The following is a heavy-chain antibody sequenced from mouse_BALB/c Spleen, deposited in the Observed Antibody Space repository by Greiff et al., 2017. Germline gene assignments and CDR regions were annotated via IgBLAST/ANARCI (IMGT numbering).Heavy chain of an antibody. V-gene: IGHV3-2*02. CDR2: ISYSGST. Sequence: EVQLVESGPGLVKPSQSLSLTCTVTGYSITSDYAWNWIRQFPGNKLEWMGYISYSGSTSYNPSLKSRISITRDTSKNQFFLQLNSVTTEDTATYYCAIYYYGSSSSWFAYWGQGTLVTVSA. CDR3: AIYYYGSSSSWFAY. D-gene: IGHD1-1*01. J-gene: IGHJ3*01. CDR1: GYSITSDYA.